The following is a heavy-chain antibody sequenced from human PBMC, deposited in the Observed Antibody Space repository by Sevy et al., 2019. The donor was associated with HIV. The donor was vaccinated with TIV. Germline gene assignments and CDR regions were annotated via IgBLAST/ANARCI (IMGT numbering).Heavy chain of an antibody. Sequence: ASVKVSCKASGYTFTGYYVHWVRQAPGQGLEWMGWINPNNGGTYFAKKFQDSVTLTTDTSVKTAYMELRSLTFDDTAIYYCARMGDYSDSSGYYPLKFWGQGTLVTVSS. J-gene: IGHJ4*02. CDR1: GYTFTGYY. D-gene: IGHD3-22*01. V-gene: IGHV1-2*02. CDR3: ARMGDYSDSSGYYPLKF. CDR2: INPNNGGT.